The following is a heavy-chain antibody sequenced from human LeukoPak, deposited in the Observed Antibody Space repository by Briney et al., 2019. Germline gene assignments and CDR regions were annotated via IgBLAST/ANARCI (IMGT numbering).Heavy chain of an antibody. CDR1: GVSISSGDYY. J-gene: IGHJ4*02. V-gene: IGHV4-30-4*01. CDR2: VYHSGST. CDR3: ARAHGSPSVRLFDS. Sequence: SETLSLTCTVSGVSISSGDYYWSWISQPPGKVLEWIGYVYHSGSTYYSPPLRNRVTLSVDTSKNQFSLKLSSVTAADTAVYYCARAHGSPSVRLFDSWGQGTLVTVSS. D-gene: IGHD3-10*01.